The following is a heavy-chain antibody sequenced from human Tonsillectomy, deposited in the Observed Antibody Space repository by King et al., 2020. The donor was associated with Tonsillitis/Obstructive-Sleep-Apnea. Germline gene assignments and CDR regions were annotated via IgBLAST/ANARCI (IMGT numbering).Heavy chain of an antibody. CDR2: ISSSGST. J-gene: IGHJ4*02. CDR3: ARTGHFWSGYYIFDY. D-gene: IGHD3-3*02. V-gene: IGHV4-59*01. CDR1: GGSISSYY. Sequence: QLQESGPGLVKPSETLSLTCTVSGGSISSYYWSWVRQPPGKGLEWIGYISSSGSTNYNPSLKSRVTISVDTSKNQFSLKLSSVTAADTAVYYCARTGHFWSGYYIFDYWGQGTLVTVSS.